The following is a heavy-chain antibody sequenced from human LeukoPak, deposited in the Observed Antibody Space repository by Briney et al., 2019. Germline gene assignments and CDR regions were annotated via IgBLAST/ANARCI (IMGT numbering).Heavy chain of an antibody. CDR3: ARRGEGCSSTSCYEGRTYHWFDP. CDR1: GYSFTSYW. D-gene: IGHD2-2*01. CDR2: IYPGYSDT. J-gene: IGHJ5*02. Sequence: GESLKISRKGSGYSFTSYWIGWVRQMPGKGLEWMGIIYPGYSDTRHSPSFQGQVPISADKPVSTAYLQGSSLQASYTAVYYCARRGEGCSSTSCYEGRTYHWFDPGGEGTLVTVSS. V-gene: IGHV5-51*01.